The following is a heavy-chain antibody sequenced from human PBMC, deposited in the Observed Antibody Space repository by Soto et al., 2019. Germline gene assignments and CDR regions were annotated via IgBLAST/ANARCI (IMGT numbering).Heavy chain of an antibody. CDR2: INPNSGGT. J-gene: IGHJ4*02. V-gene: IGHV1-2*02. CDR1: GGTFSSYA. CDR3: ARALYSYGLGD. Sequence: ASVKVSCKASGGTFSSYAISWVRQAPGQGLEWMGWINPNSGGTNYAQKFQGRVTMTRDTSISTAYMELSRLRSDDTAVYYCARALYSYGLGDWGQGTLVTVSS. D-gene: IGHD5-18*01.